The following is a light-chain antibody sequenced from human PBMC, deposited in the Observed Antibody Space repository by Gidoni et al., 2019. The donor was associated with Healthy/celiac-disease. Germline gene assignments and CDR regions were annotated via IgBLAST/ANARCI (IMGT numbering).Light chain of an antibody. Sequence: DIVMTQSPDYLAVFLGERATINCKSSQSVLYSSNHKNYVAWYQQQQGQPPKLLIYWASTRESGVPDRFSGSGSGTDFTLTISSLQAEDVAVYYCQQYYSTLTFGGGTKVEIK. V-gene: IGKV4-1*01. CDR2: WAS. J-gene: IGKJ4*01. CDR1: QSVLYSSNHKNY. CDR3: QQYYSTLT.